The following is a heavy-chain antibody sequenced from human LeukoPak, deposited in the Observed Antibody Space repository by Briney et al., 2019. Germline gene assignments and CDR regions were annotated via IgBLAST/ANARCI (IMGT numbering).Heavy chain of an antibody. CDR2: INHSGST. CDR1: GGSSSGYY. CDR3: ARVLGPRFDP. Sequence: PSETLSLTCDVYGGSSSGYYWSWIRQPPGKGLEWIGEINHSGSTNYNPSLKSRVTISVDTSKNQFSLKLSSVTAADTAVYYCARVLGPRFDPWGQGTLVTVSS. V-gene: IGHV4-34*01. D-gene: IGHD4/OR15-4a*01. J-gene: IGHJ5*02.